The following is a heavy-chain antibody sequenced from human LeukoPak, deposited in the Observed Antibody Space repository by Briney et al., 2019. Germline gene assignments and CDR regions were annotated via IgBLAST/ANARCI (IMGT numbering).Heavy chain of an antibody. CDR1: GFTLNSYL. J-gene: IGHJ4*02. CDR2: ISGSGGST. CDR3: AKAVDTAMVVFDY. V-gene: IGHV3-23*01. D-gene: IGHD5-18*01. Sequence: PGGSLRLSCAASGFTLNSYLMSCVRQAPGKGLEWVSAISGSGGSTYYADSVKGRFTISRDNSKNTLYLQMNSLRAEDTAVYYCAKAVDTAMVVFDYWGQGTLVTVSS.